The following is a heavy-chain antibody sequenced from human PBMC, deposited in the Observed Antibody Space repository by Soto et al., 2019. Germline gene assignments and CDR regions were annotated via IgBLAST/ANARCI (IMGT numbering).Heavy chain of an antibody. Sequence: QVQLVESGGGVVQPGRSLRLSCAASGFTFSSYGMHWVRQAPGKGLEWVAVISYDGSNKYYADSVKGRFTISRDNSKNTLYLPMTSLRAADTAVYYCAKILQLGDYAYYYYGMDVWGQGTTVTVSS. V-gene: IGHV3-30*18. CDR2: ISYDGSNK. CDR3: AKILQLGDYAYYYYGMDV. J-gene: IGHJ6*02. CDR1: GFTFSSYG. D-gene: IGHD4-17*01.